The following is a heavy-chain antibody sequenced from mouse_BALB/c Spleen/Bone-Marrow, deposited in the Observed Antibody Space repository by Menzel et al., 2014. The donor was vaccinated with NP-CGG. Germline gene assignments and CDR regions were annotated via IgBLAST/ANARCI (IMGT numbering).Heavy chain of an antibody. D-gene: IGHD2-14*01. CDR2: INNGGGST. CDR1: GFTSIAYT. CDR3: ARHGEERPVLAMDY. V-gene: IGHV5-12-2*01. J-gene: IGHJ4*01. Sequence: EVQRVESGGGLVEPGGSLKLSCAASGFTSIAYTMSWVRQTPEKRLEWVAYINNGGGSTYYPDTVRGRFTISRDNAKNTLYLQMSSLKSEDTAMYYCARHGEERPVLAMDYWGQGTSVTVPS.